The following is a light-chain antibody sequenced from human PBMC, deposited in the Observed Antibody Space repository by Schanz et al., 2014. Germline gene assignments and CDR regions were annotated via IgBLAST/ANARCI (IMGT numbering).Light chain of an antibody. CDR1: SSDVGGYNY. Sequence: QSALTQPPSASGSPGQSVTISCTGTSSDVGGYNYVSWYQQEPGKAPKLMIYEVTKRPSGVPDRFSGSKSGNTASLTVSGLQAEDEADYYCSSNGGVNIYVFGTGTKLTVL. CDR2: EVT. CDR3: SSNGGVNIYV. J-gene: IGLJ1*01. V-gene: IGLV2-8*01.